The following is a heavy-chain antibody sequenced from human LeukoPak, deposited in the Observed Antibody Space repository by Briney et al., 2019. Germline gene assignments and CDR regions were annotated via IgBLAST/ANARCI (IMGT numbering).Heavy chain of an antibody. CDR3: ARGGKATVVTM. CDR1: GGSINSYY. V-gene: IGHV4-4*07. Sequence: SETLSLTCNVSGGSINSYYWSWIRQPAGKGLEWIGRIYSSGSTNYNPSLKSRVSMSVDTSKNQFSLRLTSVTAADTALYYCARGGKATVVTMWGQGILVTVSS. D-gene: IGHD4-23*01. CDR2: IYSSGST. J-gene: IGHJ4*02.